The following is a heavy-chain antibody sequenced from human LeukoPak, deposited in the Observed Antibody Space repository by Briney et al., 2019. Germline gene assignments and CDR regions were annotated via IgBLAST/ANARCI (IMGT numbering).Heavy chain of an antibody. D-gene: IGHD2-21*02. Sequence: SETLSLTCTVSGGSISSYYWSWIRQPPGKGLEWIGSIYYSGSTYYNPSLKSRVTISVDTSKNQFSLKLSSVTAADTAVYYCASAPIVVVTAILNWFDPWGQGTLVTVSS. CDR1: GGSISSYY. CDR2: IYYSGST. V-gene: IGHV4-39*01. CDR3: ASAPIVVVTAILNWFDP. J-gene: IGHJ5*02.